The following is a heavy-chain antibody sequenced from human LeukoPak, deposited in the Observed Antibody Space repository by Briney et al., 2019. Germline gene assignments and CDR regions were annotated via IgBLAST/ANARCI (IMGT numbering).Heavy chain of an antibody. CDR1: GGSFSGDY. V-gene: IGHV4-34*01. Sequence: SETLSLTCAVYGGSFSGDYWSWIRQPPGQGLEWMGEINHSGSTNYNPSLKSRVTISVDTSKNQFSLKLSSVTAADTAVYYCARSYAHDYWGQGTLVTVSS. CDR2: INHSGST. J-gene: IGHJ4*02. CDR3: ARSYAHDY. D-gene: IGHD2-2*01.